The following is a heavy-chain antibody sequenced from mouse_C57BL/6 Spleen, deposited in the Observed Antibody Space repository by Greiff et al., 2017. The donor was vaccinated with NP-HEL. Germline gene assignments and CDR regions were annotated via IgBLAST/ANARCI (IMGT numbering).Heavy chain of an antibody. Sequence: EVQLQQSGPELVKPGASVKISCKASGYTFTDYYMNWVKQSHGKSLEWIGDINPNNGGTSYNQKFKGKATLTVDKSSSTAYMELRSLTSEDSAVYYCARGLANWAWFAYWGQGTLVTVSA. D-gene: IGHD4-1*01. V-gene: IGHV1-26*01. J-gene: IGHJ3*01. CDR2: INPNNGGT. CDR1: GYTFTDYY. CDR3: ARGLANWAWFAY.